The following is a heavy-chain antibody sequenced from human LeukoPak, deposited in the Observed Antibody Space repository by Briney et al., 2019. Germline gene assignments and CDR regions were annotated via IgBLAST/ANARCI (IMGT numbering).Heavy chain of an antibody. J-gene: IGHJ4*02. CDR2: IYYSGST. D-gene: IGHD3-22*01. CDR3: ARQHYYYDSSGGDY. Sequence: SETLSLTCTVSGGSISSSSYYWGWIRQPPGKGLEWIGSIYYSGSTYYNPSLKSRVTISVDTSKNQFSLKLSSVTAADTAVYYCARQHYYYDSSGGDYWGQGTLVTVSS. CDR1: GGSISSSSYY. V-gene: IGHV4-39*07.